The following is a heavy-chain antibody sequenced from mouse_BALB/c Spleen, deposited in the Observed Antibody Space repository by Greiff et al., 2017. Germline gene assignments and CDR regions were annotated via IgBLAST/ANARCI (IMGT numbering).Heavy chain of an antibody. CDR1: GFSLTSYG. V-gene: IGHV2-2*02. D-gene: IGHD2-14*01. Sequence: VQRVESGPGLVQPSQSLSITCTVSGFSLTSYGVHWVRQSPGKGLEWLGVIWSGGSTDYNAAFISRLSISKDNSKSQVFFKMNSLQANDTAIYYCARKKNYRYDGEFAYWGQGTLVTVSA. J-gene: IGHJ3*01. CDR2: IWSGGST. CDR3: ARKKNYRYDGEFAY.